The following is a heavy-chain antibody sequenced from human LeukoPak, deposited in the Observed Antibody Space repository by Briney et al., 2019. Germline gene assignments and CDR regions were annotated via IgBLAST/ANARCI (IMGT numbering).Heavy chain of an antibody. D-gene: IGHD1-26*01. CDR3: ASLLGDKTIFDF. Sequence: GGSLRLSCAASGLIFGSRCMSWIRQAPGKGLEWVANIKRDGSGEYYLDSVKGRFTISRDNAKNSLYLQMNSLRAEDTAVYYCASLLGDKTIFDFWGQGTLVTVSS. V-gene: IGHV3-7*01. CDR1: GLIFGSRC. CDR2: IKRDGSGE. J-gene: IGHJ4*02.